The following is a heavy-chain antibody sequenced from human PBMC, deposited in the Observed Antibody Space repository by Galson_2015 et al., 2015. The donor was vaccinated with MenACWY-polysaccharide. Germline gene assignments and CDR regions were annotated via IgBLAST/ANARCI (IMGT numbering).Heavy chain of an antibody. Sequence: TLSLTCTVSGGSVSSGSYYCSWIRQPPGKGLEWIGYIYNSGSTSYNPSLNSRVTISRDTSKDQFSLKLSSVTAADTGVYYCARHSRYGSAPFDYWGQGILVTVSS. D-gene: IGHD3-10*01. CDR1: GGSVSSGSYY. CDR3: ARHSRYGSAPFDY. V-gene: IGHV4-61*01. CDR2: IYNSGST. J-gene: IGHJ4*02.